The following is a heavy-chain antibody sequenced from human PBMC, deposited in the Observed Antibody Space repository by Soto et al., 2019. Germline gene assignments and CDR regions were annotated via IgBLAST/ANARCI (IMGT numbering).Heavy chain of an antibody. CDR2: IMPIFGSA. V-gene: IGHV1-69*13. J-gene: IGHJ4*02. CDR1: GGTFSSNT. Sequence: ASVKVSCKASGGTFSSNTISWLRQAPGQGLEWMGGIMPIFGSANYAQKFQGRVTITADENTRTVYMELSRLRSEDTAVYYCARQFDSDTTDYYYAYWGQGTLVTVSS. CDR3: ARQFDSDTTDYYYAY. D-gene: IGHD3-22*01.